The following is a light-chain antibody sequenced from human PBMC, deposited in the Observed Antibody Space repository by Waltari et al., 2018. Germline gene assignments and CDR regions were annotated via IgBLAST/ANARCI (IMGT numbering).Light chain of an antibody. V-gene: IGLV1-40*01. CDR3: QSYDSGLNGLF. CDR2: DDS. Sequence: QSVLTQPPPVSGAPGQRVTISCTGSRPNIGSPYNVHWYQQVPGRAPKLLIYDDSHRPSGVPDRFSGSKSGTSASLAITGLQAEDEAEYFCQSYDSGLNGLFFGGGTKVTVL. CDR1: RPNIGSPYN. J-gene: IGLJ2*01.